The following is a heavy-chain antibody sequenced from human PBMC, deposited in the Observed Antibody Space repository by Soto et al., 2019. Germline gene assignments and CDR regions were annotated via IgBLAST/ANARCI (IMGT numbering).Heavy chain of an antibody. Sequence: TLSLTCTVAGCSISSGGYYWSWIRQHPGKGLEWIGYIYYSGSTYYNPSLKSRVTISVDTSKNQFSLKLSSVTAADTAVYYCAREVVGAYSNWFDPWGQGTLVTVSS. CDR1: GCSISSGGYY. CDR3: AREVVGAYSNWFDP. D-gene: IGHD1-26*01. J-gene: IGHJ5*02. V-gene: IGHV4-31*03. CDR2: IYYSGST.